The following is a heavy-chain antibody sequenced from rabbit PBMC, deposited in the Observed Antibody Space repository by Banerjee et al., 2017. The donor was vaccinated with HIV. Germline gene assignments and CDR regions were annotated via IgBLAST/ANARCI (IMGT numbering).Heavy chain of an antibody. CDR2: IDTGDADT. V-gene: IGHV1S40*01. D-gene: IGHD4-1*01. CDR3: ARHNGYVSGWGADL. J-gene: IGHJ3*01. Sequence: QSLEESGGDLVKPGASLTLTCTASGFSFSTGYHLCWVRQAPGKGLEWIACIDTGDADTYYASWAKGRFTISKTSSTTVTLQMTSLTAADTATYFCARHNGYVSGWGADLWGQGTLVTVS. CDR1: GFSFSTGYH.